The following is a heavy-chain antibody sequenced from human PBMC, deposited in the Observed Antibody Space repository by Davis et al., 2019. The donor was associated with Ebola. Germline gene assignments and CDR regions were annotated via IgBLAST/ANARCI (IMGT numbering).Heavy chain of an antibody. CDR2: IYHSGST. CDR3: AREDVRLRFLRKNWFDP. J-gene: IGHJ5*02. CDR1: GYSISSGYY. V-gene: IGHV4-38-2*02. Sequence: CAVSGYSISSGYYWGWIRQPPGKGLEWIGSIYHSGSTYYNPSLKSRVTISVDTSKNQFSLKLSSVTAADTAVYYCAREDVRLRFLRKNWFDPWGQGTLVTVSS. D-gene: IGHD3-3*01.